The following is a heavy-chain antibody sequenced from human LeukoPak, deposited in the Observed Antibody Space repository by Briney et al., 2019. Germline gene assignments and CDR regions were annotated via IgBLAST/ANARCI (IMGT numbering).Heavy chain of an antibody. V-gene: IGHV1-24*01. D-gene: IGHD4-23*01. Sequence: ASVKVSCKVSGYTLTELSMHWVRQAPGKGLEWMGGFDPEDGETIYAQKFQGRVTMTTDTSTSTAYMELRSLRSDDTAVYYCAREATVVTPFGYYYYYYMDVWGKGTTVTVSS. CDR3: AREATVVTPFGYYYYYYMDV. CDR1: GYTLTELS. CDR2: FDPEDGET. J-gene: IGHJ6*03.